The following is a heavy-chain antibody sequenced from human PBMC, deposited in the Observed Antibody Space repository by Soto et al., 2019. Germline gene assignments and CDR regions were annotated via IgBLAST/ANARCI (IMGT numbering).Heavy chain of an antibody. CDR2: VNPTGGHT. J-gene: IGHJ4*02. D-gene: IGHD2-21*02. V-gene: IGHV1-46*01. CDR3: ARGGHVVVVTAALDY. Sequence: QVQLMQSGAEVKKPGASVKVSCKASGDTFTDYYIHWVRQAPGQGLEWMGTVNPTGGHTTYAQHLLGRVTMTRDTSTRTLCMELTSLTSDDTAVYYCARGGHVVVVTAALDYWGQGTLVTVSS. CDR1: GDTFTDYY.